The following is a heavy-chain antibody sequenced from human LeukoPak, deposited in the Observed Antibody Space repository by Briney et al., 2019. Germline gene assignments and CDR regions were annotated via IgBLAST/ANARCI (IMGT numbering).Heavy chain of an antibody. V-gene: IGHV1-46*01. J-gene: IGHJ5*02. CDR1: GYTFTINY. D-gene: IGHD5-24*01. CDR3: ARDNSVRDEAWWFNP. CDR2: ISPSSGST. Sequence: ASVTVSCKAFGYTFTINYMHWVRQAPGQGPEWMGVISPSSGSTTYAQKFQGRVTLTRDMSTSTDYLELSSLRSEDTAVYYCARDNSVRDEAWWFNPWGQGTLVTVSS.